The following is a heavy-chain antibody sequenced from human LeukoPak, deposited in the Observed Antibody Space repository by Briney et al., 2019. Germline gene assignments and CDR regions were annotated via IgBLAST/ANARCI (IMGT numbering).Heavy chain of an antibody. J-gene: IGHJ6*02. CDR1: GFTFSSYA. D-gene: IGHD3-22*01. CDR3: ATDYYDSSGYLHGMDV. CDR2: ISYDGSNK. Sequence: GGSLRLSCAASGFTFSSYAMHWVRQAPGKGLEWVAVISYDGSNKHYADSVKGRFTISRDNSKNTLYLQMNSLRAEDTAVYYCATDYYDSSGYLHGMDVWGQGTTVTVSS. V-gene: IGHV3-30-3*01.